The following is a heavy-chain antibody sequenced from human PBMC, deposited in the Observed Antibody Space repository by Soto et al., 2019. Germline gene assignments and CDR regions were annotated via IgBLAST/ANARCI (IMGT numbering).Heavy chain of an antibody. CDR2: ISSSSSYT. CDR3: ARDPDSSSWYPGAFDI. CDR1: GFTFSDYY. Sequence: QVQLVESGGGLVKPGGSLRLSCAASGFTFSDYYMSWIRQAPGKGLEWVSYISSSSSYTNYADSVQGRFTIFRDKAKNPLYQQMNSLRAEDTSVYYCARDPDSSSWYPGAFDIWGQGTMVTVSS. D-gene: IGHD6-13*01. V-gene: IGHV3-11*06. J-gene: IGHJ3*02.